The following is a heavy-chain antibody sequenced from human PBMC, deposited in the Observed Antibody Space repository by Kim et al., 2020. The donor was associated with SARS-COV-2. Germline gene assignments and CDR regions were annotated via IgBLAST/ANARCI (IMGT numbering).Heavy chain of an antibody. V-gene: IGHV5-51*01. J-gene: IGHJ4*02. CDR2: IFPGDSDT. CDR1: GYTFTNYW. D-gene: IGHD6-19*01. CDR3: ARTYSSTAVLVHLGSRPFGY. Sequence: GESLKISCKASGYTFTNYWIAWVRQMPGKGLEWMGIIFPGDSDTRYSPSLQGQVTISADKYINTAYLQWSSLKASDTAIYYWARTYSSTAVLVHLGSRPFGYWGKGTLVTVSS.